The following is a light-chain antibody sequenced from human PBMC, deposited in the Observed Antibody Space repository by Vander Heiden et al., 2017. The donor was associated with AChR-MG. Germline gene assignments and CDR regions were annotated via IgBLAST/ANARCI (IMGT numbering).Light chain of an antibody. V-gene: IGLV2-18*02. J-gene: IGLJ2*01. CDR1: SSDVGVYNR. CDR2: EVT. CDR3: SSYTSSVTVI. Sequence: QSALTQPTSVTGSTGPSVTLSCTGTSSDVGVYNRLSWFQQPPGTAHKLIIYEVTYRPSGVPDRFSGSSSGNTASLTISGLQAEDEADYYCSSYTSSVTVIFGGGTKLTVL.